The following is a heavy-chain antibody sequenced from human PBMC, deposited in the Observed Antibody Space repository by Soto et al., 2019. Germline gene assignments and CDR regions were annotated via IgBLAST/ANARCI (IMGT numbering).Heavy chain of an antibody. J-gene: IGHJ4*02. D-gene: IGHD1-26*01. Sequence: GGSLRLSCAASGFTFSDYYMSWVRQAPGKGLEWVANIKQDESEKNYLDSVKGRFTISRDNAKNSLYLQMNSLRAEDTAVYYCASDRFRGTYYLRGVTYFFEEWGQGAPVTSPQ. CDR1: GFTFSDYY. CDR3: ASDRFRGTYYLRGVTYFFEE. CDR2: IKQDESEK. V-gene: IGHV3-7*03.